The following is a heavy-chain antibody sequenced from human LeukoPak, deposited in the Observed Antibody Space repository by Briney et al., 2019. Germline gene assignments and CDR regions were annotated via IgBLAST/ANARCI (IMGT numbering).Heavy chain of an antibody. CDR2: ISNTGSVI. D-gene: IGHD2-2*01. CDR1: GFTLSRFA. Sequence: PGGSLRLSCEASGFTLSRFAMNWVRQAPGKGLEWISYISNTGSVIYYADSVKGRFTISRDNAKNSLYLQMNSLRAEDAAVYYCARNLPAADYWGQGTLVTVSS. V-gene: IGHV3-48*03. J-gene: IGHJ4*02. CDR3: ARNLPAADY.